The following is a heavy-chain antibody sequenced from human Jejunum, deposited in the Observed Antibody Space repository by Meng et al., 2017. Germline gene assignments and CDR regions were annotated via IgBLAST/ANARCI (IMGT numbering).Heavy chain of an antibody. D-gene: IGHD3-10*01. CDR3: ARLKGLLWFGDLNY. V-gene: IGHV3-23*01. CDR1: GSSFGRYA. Sequence: GESLKISCAASGSSFGRYAMTWVRQAPGKGLEWVSAITGSGGSTYYADSVRGRFTISRDNSNNILVLQMNSLRAEDTAIYYCARLKGLLWFGDLNYWGQGTLVTVSS. CDR2: ITGSGGST. J-gene: IGHJ4*02.